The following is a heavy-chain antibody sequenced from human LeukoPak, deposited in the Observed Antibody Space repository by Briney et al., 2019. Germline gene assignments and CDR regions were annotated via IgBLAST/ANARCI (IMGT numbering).Heavy chain of an antibody. CDR3: AKDLYYYDSSGYGYGMDV. J-gene: IGHJ6*02. CDR1: GFSFSSYA. CDR2: ISGSGGST. D-gene: IGHD3-22*01. Sequence: PGGSLRLSCAASGFSFSSYAMAWVRQAPGKGLEWVSTISGSGGSTPYADSVKGRFTISRDNSKNTLYLQMNSLRAEDTAVYYCAKDLYYYDSSGYGYGMDVWGQGTTVTVSS. V-gene: IGHV3-23*01.